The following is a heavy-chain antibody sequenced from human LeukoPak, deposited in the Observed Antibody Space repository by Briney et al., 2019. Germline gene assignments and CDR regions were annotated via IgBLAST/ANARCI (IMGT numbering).Heavy chain of an antibody. CDR3: ARAPLGIKSFDI. D-gene: IGHD7-27*01. V-gene: IGHV4-31*03. J-gene: IGHJ3*02. CDR1: GVSISSGGYY. Sequence: SQTLSLTCSVSGVSISSGGYYWSWIRQHPGKGLEWIGYIYHSGSTYYNPSLKSRVTISVDTSKNQFSLNLSSVTAADTAVYYCARAPLGIKSFDIWGQGTMATVSS. CDR2: IYHSGST.